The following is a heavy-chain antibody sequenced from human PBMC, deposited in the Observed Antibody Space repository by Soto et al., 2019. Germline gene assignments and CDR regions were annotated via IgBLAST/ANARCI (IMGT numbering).Heavy chain of an antibody. D-gene: IGHD3-3*01. Sequence: ASVKVTCKASGYTFTSYGISWVRQAPGQGLEWMGWISAYNGNTNYAQKLQGRVTMTTDTSTSTAYMELRSLRSDDTAVYYCARGGYYDFWSGYPTFGYYYGMDVWGQGTTDTVSS. CDR1: GYTFTSYG. J-gene: IGHJ6*02. CDR3: ARGGYYDFWSGYPTFGYYYGMDV. V-gene: IGHV1-18*04. CDR2: ISAYNGNT.